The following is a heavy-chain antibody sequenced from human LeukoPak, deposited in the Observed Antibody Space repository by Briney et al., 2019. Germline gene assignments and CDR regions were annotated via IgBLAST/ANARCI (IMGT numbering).Heavy chain of an antibody. J-gene: IGHJ4*02. Sequence: PGGSLRLSCAASGFTFSTYSMNWVRQAPGKGLEWVSSISSSSSYIYYADSVKGRFTISRDNAKNSLYLQMNSLRAEDTAVYYCARVEALAVAGTAGFDYWGQGTLVTVSS. CDR2: ISSSSSYI. CDR1: GFTFSTYS. V-gene: IGHV3-21*01. CDR3: ARVEALAVAGTAGFDY. D-gene: IGHD6-19*01.